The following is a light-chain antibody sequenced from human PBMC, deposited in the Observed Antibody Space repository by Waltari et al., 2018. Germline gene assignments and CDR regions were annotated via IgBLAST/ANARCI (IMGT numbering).Light chain of an antibody. CDR1: SHNIGSNT. CDR3: AAWDDSLNVV. J-gene: IGLJ2*01. V-gene: IGLV1-44*01. CDR2: SNN. Sequence: QSVLTQPPSASGTPGQRVTISCSGSSHNIGSNTVNWYQQLPGTAPKLLIYSNNQRPSGVPDRFSGSKSGTSASLAISGLQSEDEADYYCAAWDDSLNVVFGGGTKLTVL.